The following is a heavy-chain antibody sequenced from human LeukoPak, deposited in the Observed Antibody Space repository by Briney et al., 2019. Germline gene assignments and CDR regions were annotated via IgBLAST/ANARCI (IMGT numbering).Heavy chain of an antibody. Sequence: PGGSLRLSCAASGFTFSSYGMHWVRQAPGKGLEWVAVISYDGGNKYYADSVKGRFTISRDNSKNTLYLQMNSLRAEDTAVYYCAPGGDYTFFDYWGQGTLVTVSS. J-gene: IGHJ4*02. CDR3: APGGDYTFFDY. CDR1: GFTFSSYG. D-gene: IGHD4-17*01. CDR2: ISYDGGNK. V-gene: IGHV3-30*03.